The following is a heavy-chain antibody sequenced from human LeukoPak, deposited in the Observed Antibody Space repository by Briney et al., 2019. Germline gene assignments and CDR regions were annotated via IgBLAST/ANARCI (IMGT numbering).Heavy chain of an antibody. CDR1: GFTFSSYW. Sequence: PGGSLRLSCAGSGFTFSSYWMHWVRQAPGKGLVWVSRINSDGRSTSYADSVKGRFTISRDNAKNTLYLQMSSLRAEDTAVYYCARETSTGFDYWGQGTLVTVSS. CDR2: INSDGRST. D-gene: IGHD4-11*01. CDR3: ARETSTGFDY. V-gene: IGHV3-74*01. J-gene: IGHJ4*02.